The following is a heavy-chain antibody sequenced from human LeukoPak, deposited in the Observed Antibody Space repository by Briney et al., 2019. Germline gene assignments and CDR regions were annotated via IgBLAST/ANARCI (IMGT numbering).Heavy chain of an antibody. CDR3: ARPAPSDDYGDLLDAFDI. J-gene: IGHJ3*02. V-gene: IGHV5-51*01. Sequence: GESLKISCKGSGYSFTSYWIGWVRQMPGKGLEWMGIIYPGDSDTRYSPSFQGQVTISADKSISTAYLQWSSLKASDTAMYYCARPAPSDDYGDLLDAFDIWGQGTMVTVSS. D-gene: IGHD4-17*01. CDR1: GYSFTSYW. CDR2: IYPGDSDT.